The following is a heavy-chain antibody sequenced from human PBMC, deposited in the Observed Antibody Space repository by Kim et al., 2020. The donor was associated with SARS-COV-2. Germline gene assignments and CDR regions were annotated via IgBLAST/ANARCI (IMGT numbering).Heavy chain of an antibody. V-gene: IGHV1-8*01. Sequence: KFQGRVTMTRNTSISTAYMELSSLRSEDTAVYYCARGGGGFLSPSRAFDIWGQGTMVTVSS. J-gene: IGHJ3*02. D-gene: IGHD2-15*01. CDR3: ARGGGGFLSPSRAFDI.